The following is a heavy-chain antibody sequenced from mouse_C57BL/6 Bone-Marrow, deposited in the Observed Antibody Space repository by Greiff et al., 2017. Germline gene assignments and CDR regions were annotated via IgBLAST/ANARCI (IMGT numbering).Heavy chain of an antibody. J-gene: IGHJ2*01. V-gene: IGHV1-64*01. CDR3: ARYSGSSLDD. D-gene: IGHD1-1*01. Sequence: QVQLPQPGAELVKPGASVKLSCKASGYTFTSYWLHWVKQRPGQGLAWIGIIHPNSDSTNYNEKFKSKATLTVDKSSSTAYMQRSSLTSEDSAVYYCARYSGSSLDDWGQGTTLTVSS. CDR2: IHPNSDST. CDR1: GYTFTSYW.